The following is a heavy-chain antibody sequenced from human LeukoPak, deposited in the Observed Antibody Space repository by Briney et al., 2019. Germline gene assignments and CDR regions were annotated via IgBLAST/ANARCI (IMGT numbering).Heavy chain of an antibody. CDR2: INAGNGNT. V-gene: IGHV1-3*01. D-gene: IGHD6-13*01. Sequence: GASVKVSCKASGYTFTSYAMHWVRQAPGQRLEWMGWINAGNGNTKCSQKFQGRVTITRDTSASTAYMELSSLRSEDTAVYYCARSSVMAAAGTGRNQYFQHWGQGTLVTVSS. J-gene: IGHJ1*01. CDR1: GYTFTSYA. CDR3: ARSSVMAAAGTGRNQYFQH.